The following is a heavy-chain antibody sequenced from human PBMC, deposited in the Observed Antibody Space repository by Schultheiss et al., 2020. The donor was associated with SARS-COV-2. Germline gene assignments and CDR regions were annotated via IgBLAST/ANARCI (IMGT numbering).Heavy chain of an antibody. V-gene: IGHV4-4*07. CDR2: IYTSGST. CDR3: ARGEGSGWYSDYYYYMDV. J-gene: IGHJ6*03. CDR1: GGSISSYY. Sequence: SETLSLTCTVSGGSISSYYWSWIRQPAGKGLEWIGRIYTSGSTNYNPSLKSRVTMSVDTSKNQFSLKLSSVTAADTAVYYCARGEGSGWYSDYYYYMDVWGKGTTVTVSS. D-gene: IGHD6-19*01.